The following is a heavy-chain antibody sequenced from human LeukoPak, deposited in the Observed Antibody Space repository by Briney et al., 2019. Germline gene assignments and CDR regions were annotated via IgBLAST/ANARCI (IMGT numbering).Heavy chain of an antibody. D-gene: IGHD2-2*03. J-gene: IGHJ5*02. Sequence: SETLSLTCTVSGGSISSYYWSWIRRPPGKGLEWIGYIYYTGRTNHNPSLKSRVTISVDTSKNQFSLKLSSVTAADTAVYYCARVDSNWFDPWGQGTLVTVSS. CDR1: GGSISSYY. CDR3: ARVDSNWFDP. CDR2: IYYTGRT. V-gene: IGHV4-59*01.